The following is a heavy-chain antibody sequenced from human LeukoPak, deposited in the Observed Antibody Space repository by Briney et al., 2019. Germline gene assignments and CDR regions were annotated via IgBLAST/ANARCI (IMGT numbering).Heavy chain of an antibody. J-gene: IGHJ4*02. CDR3: AKDRAFYYFDY. CDR2: ISGSGGST. CDR1: GLTFSGYA. Sequence: GGSLRLSCAASGLTFSGYAMSWVRQAPGKRLEWVSAISGSGGSTYYADSVKGRFTISRDNSKNTLYLQMHSLRGEDTAVYYCAKDRAFYYFDYWEQGNLVTVSS. V-gene: IGHV3-23*01.